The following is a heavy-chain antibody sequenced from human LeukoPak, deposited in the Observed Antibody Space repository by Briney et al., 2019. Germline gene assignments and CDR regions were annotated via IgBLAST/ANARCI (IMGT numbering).Heavy chain of an antibody. Sequence: PGGSLRLSCAASGFTFSSYAMSWVRQAPGKGLEGVSAISGSGGSTYYADSVKGRFTISRDNSKNTLYLQMNSLRAEDTAVYYCAKAPGYSSYYFDYWGQGTLVTVSS. V-gene: IGHV3-23*01. D-gene: IGHD5-18*01. CDR1: GFTFSSYA. J-gene: IGHJ4*02. CDR3: AKAPGYSSYYFDY. CDR2: ISGSGGST.